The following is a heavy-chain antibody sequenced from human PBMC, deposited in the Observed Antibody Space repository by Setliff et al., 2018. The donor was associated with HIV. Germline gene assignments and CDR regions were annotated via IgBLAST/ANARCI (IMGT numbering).Heavy chain of an antibody. Sequence: PSETLSLTCAVYGGSFSGYYWSWIRQPPGKGLEWIGEINHSGSTNYNPPLKSRVTVSVDTSKNQFSLKLSSVTAADTAVYFCATGVVMDVWGKGTTVTVSS. CDR1: GGSFSGYY. CDR2: INHSGST. CDR3: ATGVVMDV. V-gene: IGHV4-34*01. J-gene: IGHJ6*03. D-gene: IGHD3-10*01.